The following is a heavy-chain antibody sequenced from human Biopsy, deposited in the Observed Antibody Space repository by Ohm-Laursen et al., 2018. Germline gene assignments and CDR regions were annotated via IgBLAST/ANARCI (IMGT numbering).Heavy chain of an antibody. CDR2: INHSGRT. V-gene: IGHV4-34*01. Sequence: PSQTLSLTCAVYGESFNGYYWSWIRQTPGKGLEWIGEINHSGRTNYNPSLKSRVTISVDTSKNQFSLKVRSVTTADTAVYYCVRDSRGGHLNTTLITGKNLDSWGQGILVTVSS. CDR1: GESFNGYY. J-gene: IGHJ4*02. CDR3: VRDSRGGHLNTTLITGKNLDS. D-gene: IGHD3-16*01.